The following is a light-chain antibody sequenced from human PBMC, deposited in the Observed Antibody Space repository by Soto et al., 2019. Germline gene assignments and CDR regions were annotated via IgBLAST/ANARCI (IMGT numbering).Light chain of an antibody. CDR3: SAWDDSLSGVV. J-gene: IGLJ2*01. CDR2: SND. V-gene: IGLV1-47*02. Sequence: QSVLTQPPSASATPGQRVSISCSGSSSNIGTNFVPWYQQLPGTAPKLLIYSNDQRPSGVPDRFSGSKSGTSASLAISGLRSEDEADYYCSAWDDSLSGVVFGGGTKLTVL. CDR1: SSNIGTNF.